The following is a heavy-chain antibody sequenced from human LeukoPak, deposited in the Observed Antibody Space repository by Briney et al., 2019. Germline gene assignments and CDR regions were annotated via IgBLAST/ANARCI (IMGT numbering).Heavy chain of an antibody. D-gene: IGHD6-13*01. CDR3: ARVYGSSWFGYWDY. J-gene: IGHJ4*02. CDR1: GFTFSSYS. Sequence: GGSLRLSCAASGFTFSSYSMNWVRQAPGKGLEWVSSISSSSSYIYYADSVKGRFTISRDNAKNSLYLQMNSLRAEDTAVYYCARVYGSSWFGYWDYWGQGTLVTVSS. V-gene: IGHV3-21*01. CDR2: ISSSSSYI.